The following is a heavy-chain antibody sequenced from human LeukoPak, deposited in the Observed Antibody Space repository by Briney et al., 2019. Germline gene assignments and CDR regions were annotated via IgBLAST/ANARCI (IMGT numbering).Heavy chain of an antibody. CDR1: GGTFNSYA. CDR2: IIPIFGTA. D-gene: IGHD6-6*01. J-gene: IGHJ2*01. V-gene: IGHV1-69*13. CDR3: ASGGTARTPFDL. Sequence: SVKVSCKASGGTFNSYAISWVRQAPGQGLEWMGGIIPIFGTANYAQKFQGRVTITADESTSTAYMELSSLRSEDTAVYYCASGGTARTPFDLWGRGTLVTVSS.